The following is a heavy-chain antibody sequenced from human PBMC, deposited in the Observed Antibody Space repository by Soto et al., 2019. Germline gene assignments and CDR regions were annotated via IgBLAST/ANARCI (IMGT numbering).Heavy chain of an antibody. CDR3: ETGELLWFGELLR. Sequence: QVQLVQSGAEVKKPGASVKVSCKASGYTFTSYEINWLRQATGQGLEWMGWMNPNSDDTDYAQNFQGRVTMARNNSISTAYMELSSLRSEDTAVYYCETGELLWFGELLRWGQGTLVTVSS. CDR2: MNPNSDDT. CDR1: GYTFTSYE. J-gene: IGHJ4*02. D-gene: IGHD3-10*01. V-gene: IGHV1-8*01.